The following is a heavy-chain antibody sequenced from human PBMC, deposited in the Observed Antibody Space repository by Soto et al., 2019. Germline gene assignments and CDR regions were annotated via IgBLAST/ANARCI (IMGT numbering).Heavy chain of an antibody. CDR3: AKDVGMATIWYFDY. CDR1: GFTFSSYA. CDR2: ISGSGGSK. Sequence: GGSLRLSCAASGFTFSSYAMSWVRQAPGKGLEWVSAISGSGGSKYYADSVKGRFTISREKSKKTLYLKMNSLRAEDTAVYYCAKDVGMATIWYFDYWGQGTLVTVSS. V-gene: IGHV3-23*01. D-gene: IGHD5-12*01. J-gene: IGHJ4*02.